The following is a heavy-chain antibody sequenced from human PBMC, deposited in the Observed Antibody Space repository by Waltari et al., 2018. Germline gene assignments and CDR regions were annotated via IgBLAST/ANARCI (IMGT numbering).Heavy chain of an antibody. V-gene: IGHV3-21*01. D-gene: IGHD3-10*01. J-gene: IGHJ4*02. CDR2: ISSSSSYI. CDR3: ARGPYYYGSGSYPTNEDYFDY. Sequence: EVQLVESGGGLVKPGGSLRLSCAASGFTFSSYSMNWVRQAPGKGLEWVSSISSSSSYIDYADSVKGRFTISRDNAKNSLYLQMNSLRAEDTAVYYCARGPYYYGSGSYPTNEDYFDYWGQGTLVTVSS. CDR1: GFTFSSYS.